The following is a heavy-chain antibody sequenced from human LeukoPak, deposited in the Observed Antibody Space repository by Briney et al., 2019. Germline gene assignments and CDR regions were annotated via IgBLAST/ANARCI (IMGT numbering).Heavy chain of an antibody. Sequence: ASVKVSCKASGYTFTSYGISWVRQAPGQGLEWMGWINPNSGGTNYAQKFQGRVTMTRDTSISTAYMELSRLRSDDTAVYYCASPRLGYCSGTSCYTPWDYFDYWGQGTLVTVSS. V-gene: IGHV1-2*02. CDR1: GYTFTSYG. CDR2: INPNSGGT. CDR3: ASPRLGYCSGTSCYTPWDYFDY. D-gene: IGHD2-2*02. J-gene: IGHJ4*02.